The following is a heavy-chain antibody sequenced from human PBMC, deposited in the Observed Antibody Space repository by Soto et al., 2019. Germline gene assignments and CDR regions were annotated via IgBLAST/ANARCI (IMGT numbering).Heavy chain of an antibody. CDR3: ARREIQGPIDY. Sequence: QVQLQESGPGLVKPSDTLSLTCAVSGYSISSSNWWGWIRQPPGKGLEWIGYIYYSGTTYYNPSLKSRVTMSVDTSKNQFSLTLTSVTAVDPAVYYCARREIQGPIDYWGQGTLVTVSS. CDR1: GYSISSSNW. CDR2: IYYSGTT. D-gene: IGHD1-26*01. V-gene: IGHV4-28*01. J-gene: IGHJ4*02.